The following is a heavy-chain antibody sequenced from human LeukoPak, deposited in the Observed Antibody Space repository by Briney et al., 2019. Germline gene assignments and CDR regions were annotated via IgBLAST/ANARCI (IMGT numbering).Heavy chain of an antibody. D-gene: IGHD3-10*01. CDR1: GGSISSSSYY. CDR2: IYTSGST. CDR3: ARVRTISSGGYVDY. V-gene: IGHV4-61*02. Sequence: SETLSLTCTVSGGSISSSSYYWSWIRQPAGKGLEWIGRIYTSGSTNYNPSLKSRVTMSVDTSKNQFSLKLSSVTAADTAVYYCARVRTISSGGYVDYWGQGTLVTVSS. J-gene: IGHJ4*02.